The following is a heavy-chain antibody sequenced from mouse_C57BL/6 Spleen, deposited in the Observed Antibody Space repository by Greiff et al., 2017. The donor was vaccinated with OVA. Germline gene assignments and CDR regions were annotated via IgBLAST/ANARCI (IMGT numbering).Heavy chain of an antibody. CDR1: GFTFSDYG. J-gene: IGHJ2*01. CDR2: ISSGSSTI. D-gene: IGHD4-1*01. CDR3: AKLGRGYFDY. Sequence: EVKLVESGGGLVKPGGSLKLSCAASGFTFSDYGMHWVRQAPEQGLEWVAYISSGSSTIYYADTVKGRFTITRDNAKNTLFLQMTSLRSEDTAMYYCAKLGRGYFDYWGQGTTLTVSS. V-gene: IGHV5-17*01.